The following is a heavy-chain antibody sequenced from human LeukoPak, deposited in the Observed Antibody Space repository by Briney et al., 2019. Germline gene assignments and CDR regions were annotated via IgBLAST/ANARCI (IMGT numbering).Heavy chain of an antibody. J-gene: IGHJ6*02. D-gene: IGHD3-22*01. CDR3: AREYYYDRPPLDV. V-gene: IGHV3-21*01. Sequence: GGSLRLSCAASGFTFSSYNMNWVRQAPGKGLEWVSSISSSSSYTYYADSVKGRFTISRDNAKNSLYLQMNSLRAEDTAVYYCAREYYYDRPPLDVWGQGTTVTVSS. CDR1: GFTFSSYN. CDR2: ISSSSSYT.